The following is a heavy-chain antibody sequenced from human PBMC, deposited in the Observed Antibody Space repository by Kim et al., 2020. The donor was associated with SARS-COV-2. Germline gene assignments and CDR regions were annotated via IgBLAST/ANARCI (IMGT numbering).Heavy chain of an antibody. CDR1: GGSISSSSYY. V-gene: IGHV4-39*01. Sequence: SETLSLTCTVSGGSISSSSYYWGWIRQPPGKGLEWIGSSYYSGSTYYNPSLKSRVTISVDTSKNQFSLKLSSVTAADTAVYYCARGRIGWEDNDAFDIWGQGTMVTVSS. CDR2: SYYSGST. J-gene: IGHJ3*02. D-gene: IGHD6-19*01. CDR3: ARGRIGWEDNDAFDI.